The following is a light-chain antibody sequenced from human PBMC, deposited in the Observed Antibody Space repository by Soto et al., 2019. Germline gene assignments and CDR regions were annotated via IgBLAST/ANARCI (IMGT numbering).Light chain of an antibody. CDR3: QSYDSSLSGVV. CDR2: GNS. J-gene: IGLJ2*01. V-gene: IGLV1-40*01. CDR1: SSNIGAGYD. Sequence: QSVLTQPPSVSGAPGQRVTISCTGSSSNIGAGYDVHWYQQLLGTAPKLLIYGNSNRHSGVPDRFSGSKSGTSDSLAITGLQAEDEADYYCQSYDSSLSGVVLGGGTMLTVL.